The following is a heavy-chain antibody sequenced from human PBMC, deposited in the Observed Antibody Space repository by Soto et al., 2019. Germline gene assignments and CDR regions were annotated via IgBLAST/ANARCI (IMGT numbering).Heavy chain of an antibody. J-gene: IGHJ6*03. D-gene: IGHD6-19*01. Sequence: SVKVSCKASGGTFSSYTISWVRQAPGQGLEWMGRIIPILGIANYAQKFQGRVTITADKSTSTAYMELSSLRSEDTAVYYCAEGIAVAGTAPHHYYYYMDVWGKGTTVTVSS. CDR1: GGTFSSYT. CDR2: IIPILGIA. V-gene: IGHV1-69*02. CDR3: AEGIAVAGTAPHHYYYYMDV.